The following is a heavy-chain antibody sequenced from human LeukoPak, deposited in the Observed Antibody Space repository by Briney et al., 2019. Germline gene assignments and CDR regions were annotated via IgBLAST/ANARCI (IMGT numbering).Heavy chain of an antibody. CDR2: MNPNSGST. V-gene: IGHV1-8*03. CDR3: ARGRSTGYPYYFEY. Sequence: ASVTVSFKSSGYTFTNYDINWVRQATGQGLEWMGWMNPNSGSTGYAQKFQGRVTITRNTSISTAYMELSGLRSEDTAVYYCARGRSTGYPYYFEYWGQGTLVTVSS. CDR1: GYTFTNYD. D-gene: IGHD5-12*01. J-gene: IGHJ4*02.